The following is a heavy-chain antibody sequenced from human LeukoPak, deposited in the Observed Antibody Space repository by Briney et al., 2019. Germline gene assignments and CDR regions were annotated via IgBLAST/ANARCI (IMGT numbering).Heavy chain of an antibody. CDR1: GFTFSDYY. J-gene: IGHJ6*03. D-gene: IGHD3-10*02. CDR3: AELGITMIGGV. CDR2: ISSSGSTI. V-gene: IGHV3-11*04. Sequence: GGSLRFSCAASGFTFSDYYLSWIRQAPWKGLEWVSYISSSGSTIYYADSVKGRFTIPRDNAKNSLYLQMNSLRAEDTAVYYCAELGITMIGGVWGKGTTVTISS.